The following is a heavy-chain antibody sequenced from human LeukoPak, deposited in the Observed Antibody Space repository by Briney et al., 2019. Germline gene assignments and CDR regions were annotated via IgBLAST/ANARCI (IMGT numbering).Heavy chain of an antibody. CDR2: ISYDGSNK. CDR3: ARDIYDFWSGFNWFDP. CDR1: GFTFSSYA. D-gene: IGHD3-3*01. Sequence: GGSLRLSCAASGFTFSSYAMHWVRHAPGKGLEWVAVISYDGSNKYYADSVKGRFTISRDNSKNTLYLQMNSLRAEDTAVYYCARDIYDFWSGFNWFDPWGQGNLVIVSS. J-gene: IGHJ5*02. V-gene: IGHV3-30-3*01.